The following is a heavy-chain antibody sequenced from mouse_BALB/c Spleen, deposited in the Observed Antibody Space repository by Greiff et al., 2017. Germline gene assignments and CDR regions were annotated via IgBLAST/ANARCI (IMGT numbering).Heavy chain of an antibody. CDR1: GYTFTSYW. D-gene: IGHD2-4*01. CDR3: ARSGDYEDYFDY. CDR2: IYPGDGDT. J-gene: IGHJ2*01. Sequence: VQLQQSGAELARPGASVKLSCKASGYTFTSYWMQWVKQRPGQGLEWIGAIYPGDGDTRYTQKFNGKATLTADKSSSTAYMQLSSLASEDSAVYYCARSGDYEDYFDYWGQGTTLTVSS. V-gene: IGHV1-87*01.